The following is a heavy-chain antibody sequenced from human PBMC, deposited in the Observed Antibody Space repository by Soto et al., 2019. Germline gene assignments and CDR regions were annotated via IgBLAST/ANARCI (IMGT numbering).Heavy chain of an antibody. D-gene: IGHD3-10*01. CDR1: GYTFTSYG. Sequence: ASVKVSCKASGYTFTSYGISWVRQAPGQGLEWMGWISAYNGNTNYAQKLQGRVTMTTDTSTSTAYMELRSLRSDDTAVYYCASENYYGSGSYFLGDYYYGMDVWGQGTTVTVSS. CDR3: ASENYYGSGSYFLGDYYYGMDV. J-gene: IGHJ6*02. V-gene: IGHV1-18*01. CDR2: ISAYNGNT.